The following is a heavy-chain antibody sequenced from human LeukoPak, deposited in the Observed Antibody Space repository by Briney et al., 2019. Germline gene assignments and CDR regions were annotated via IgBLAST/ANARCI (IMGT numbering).Heavy chain of an antibody. CDR3: GTHAGRTGSGD. CDR1: GFMFSGYY. D-gene: IGHD3/OR15-3a*01. Sequence: GGSLGLSCATSGFMFSGYYMSWIRQAPGKGLEWVSYISASGNDISYADFVKGRFTISRDNTKGSLYLQMNSLRAADTAVYYCGTHAGRTGSGDWGQGTLVTVSS. V-gene: IGHV3-11*01. J-gene: IGHJ4*02. CDR2: ISASGNDI.